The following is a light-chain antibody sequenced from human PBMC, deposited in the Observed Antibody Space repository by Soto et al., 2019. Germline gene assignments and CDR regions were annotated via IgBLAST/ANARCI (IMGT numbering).Light chain of an antibody. Sequence: ESVWTQSPGTLSLSRGERATLCCRASQSVSSSYLAWYQQKPGQAPRLLIYGASSRATGIPDRFSGSGSGTDFTLTISRLEAEDFAVYYCQQYGSSSWTFGQGTKVDIK. V-gene: IGKV3-20*01. J-gene: IGKJ1*01. CDR1: QSVSSSY. CDR2: GAS. CDR3: QQYGSSSWT.